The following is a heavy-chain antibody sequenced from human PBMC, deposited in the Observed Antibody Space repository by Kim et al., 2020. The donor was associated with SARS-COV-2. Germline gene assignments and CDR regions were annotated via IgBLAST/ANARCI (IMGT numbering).Heavy chain of an antibody. V-gene: IGHV3-23*01. CDR2: ISASGLWT. J-gene: IGHJ4*02. CDR3: AASDF. Sequence: ISASGLWTHYADSVRGRLTISRDNYKSTLFLQMSSLRVEETAVYYCAASDFWGQGALVTVSS.